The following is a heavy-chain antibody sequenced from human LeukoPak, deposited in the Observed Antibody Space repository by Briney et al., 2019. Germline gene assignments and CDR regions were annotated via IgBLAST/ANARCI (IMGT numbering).Heavy chain of an antibody. V-gene: IGHV1-46*01. CDR2: SNPSGGST. CDR3: ATCRWNGGDCPRAFDI. J-gene: IGHJ3*02. Sequence: ASVKVSCKASGDTFTTDYIHWVRQGPGQGPEWMGVSNPSGGSTTNAQKFQGRVTMTRDTSTSTVYMELSSLRSEDTAVYYCATCRWNGGDCPRAFDIWGQGTMVTVSS. D-gene: IGHD2-21*01. CDR1: GDTFTTDY.